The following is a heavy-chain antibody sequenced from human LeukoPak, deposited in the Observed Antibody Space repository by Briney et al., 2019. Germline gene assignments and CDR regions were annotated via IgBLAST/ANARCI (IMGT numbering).Heavy chain of an antibody. CDR2: IYWYDDK. Sequence: SGPTLVKPTQTLTLTCTFSGFSLSTSGVGVGWIRQSLGKALECLAVIYWYDDKRLNPSLKSRVTITKDTSKNQVVLTMTNMDPVDTATYYCAHRLPKDAFDIWGQGTVVTVSS. J-gene: IGHJ3*02. CDR1: GFSLSTSGVG. CDR3: AHRLPKDAFDI. V-gene: IGHV2-5*01.